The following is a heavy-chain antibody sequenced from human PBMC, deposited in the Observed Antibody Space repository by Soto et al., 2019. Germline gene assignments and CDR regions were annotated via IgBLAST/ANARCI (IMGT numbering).Heavy chain of an antibody. CDR2: ISGSGGST. CDR1: GFTFSSYA. V-gene: IGHV3-23*01. CDR3: AKDASNYYYYYYMDV. D-gene: IGHD6-6*01. J-gene: IGHJ6*03. Sequence: GESLKISCAASGFTFSSYAMSWVRQAPGKGLEWVSAISGSGGSTYYADSVKGRFTISRDNSKNTLYLQMNSLRAEDTAVYYCAKDASNYYYYYYMDVWGKGTTVTVSS.